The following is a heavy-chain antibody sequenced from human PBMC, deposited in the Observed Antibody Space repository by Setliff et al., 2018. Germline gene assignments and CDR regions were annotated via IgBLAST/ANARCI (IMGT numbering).Heavy chain of an antibody. J-gene: IGHJ4*02. CDR2: INHSGNT. CDR3: ARGGTFRYFGF. CDR1: GDSISSGNW. Sequence: PSETLSLTCAVSGDSISSGNWWSWVRQPPEKGLEWIGEINHSGNTNYNPSLKSRVTISVDKSTNQFSLKLNSVTAADTAVYYCARGGTFRYFGFWGQGAPVTVSS. V-gene: IGHV4-4*02. D-gene: IGHD5-12*01.